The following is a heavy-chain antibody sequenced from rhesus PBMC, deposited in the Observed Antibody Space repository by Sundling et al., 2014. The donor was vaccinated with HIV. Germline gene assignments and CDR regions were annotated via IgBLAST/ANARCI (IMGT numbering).Heavy chain of an antibody. CDR1: GASISSFW. J-gene: IGHJ4*01. V-gene: IGHV4-80*01. CDR2: INGNSGRT. D-gene: IGHD5-30*01. Sequence: QVQVQESGPGLVKPSETLSLTCTVSGASISSFWWSWIRQPPGKGLEWIGEINGNSGRTDYNPSLNSRVTISRDTSQNQFSLKLNSVTAADTAVYYCARLPGYNGYKYYFDYWGQGVLVTVSS. CDR3: ARLPGYNGYKYYFDY.